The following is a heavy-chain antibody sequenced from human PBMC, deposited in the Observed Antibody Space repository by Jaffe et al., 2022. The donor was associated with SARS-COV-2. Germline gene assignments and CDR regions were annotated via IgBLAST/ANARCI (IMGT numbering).Heavy chain of an antibody. J-gene: IGHJ4*02. CDR1: GFSFGRYG. V-gene: IGHV3-48*02. D-gene: IGHD3-10*01. CDR2: ISSTSGTI. CDR3: ARDPGMVRGVIIFDY. Sequence: EVQLVESGGDLVQSGGSLRLSCAASGFSFGRYGMNWVRQAPGKGLEWVAYISSTSGTIIYPDSVKGRFTISRDNAKNSLYLQMNSLRDEDTAVYYCARDPGMVRGVIIFDYWGQGTLVTVSS.